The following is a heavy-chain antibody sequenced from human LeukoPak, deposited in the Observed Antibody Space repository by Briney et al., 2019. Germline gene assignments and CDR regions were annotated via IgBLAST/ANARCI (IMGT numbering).Heavy chain of an antibody. CDR1: GGSISSSNW. Sequence: SETLSLTCAVSGGSISSSNWWSWVRQPPGKGLEWIGEIYHSGSTNYNPSLKSRVTISVDKSKNQFSLKLSSVTAADTAVYYCARGYSSSLGYYYMDVRGKGTTVTISS. CDR3: ARGYSSSLGYYYMDV. V-gene: IGHV4-4*02. D-gene: IGHD6-13*01. CDR2: IYHSGST. J-gene: IGHJ6*03.